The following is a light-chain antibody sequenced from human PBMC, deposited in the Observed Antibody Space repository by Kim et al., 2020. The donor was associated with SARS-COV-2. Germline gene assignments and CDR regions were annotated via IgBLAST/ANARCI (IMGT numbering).Light chain of an antibody. CDR3: QQRSNWRT. CDR2: DAS. V-gene: IGKV3-11*01. CDR1: QSVSSY. Sequence: EIVLTQSPATLSLSPGERATLSCRASQSVSSYLAWYQQKPGQAPSLLICDASSRATGIPARFSGSGSGTVFPLTISSLAAEDVAVYYCQQRSNWRTFGEGTKVEIK. J-gene: IGKJ4*02.